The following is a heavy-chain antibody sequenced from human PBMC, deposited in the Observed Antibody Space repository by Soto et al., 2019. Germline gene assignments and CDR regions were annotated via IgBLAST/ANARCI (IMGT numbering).Heavy chain of an antibody. J-gene: IGHJ3*02. Sequence: SETLSLTCTVSGGSISSYYWSWIRQPPGKGLEWIGYIYYSGSTNYNPSLKSRVTISVDTSKNQFSLKLSSVTAADTAVYYCARVLGTVWGAFDIWGRGTMVTVSS. CDR1: GGSISSYY. CDR2: IYYSGST. CDR3: ARVLGTVWGAFDI. V-gene: IGHV4-59*01. D-gene: IGHD3-16*01.